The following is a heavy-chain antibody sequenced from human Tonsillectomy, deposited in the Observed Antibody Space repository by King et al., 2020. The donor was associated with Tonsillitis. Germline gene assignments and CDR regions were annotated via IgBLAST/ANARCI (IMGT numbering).Heavy chain of an antibody. Sequence: QLQESGPGLVKPSETLSLTCTVSGGSISSSSYYWGWIRQPPGKGLEWIGTIYYSGSTYYSPSLKSRVTISVDTSKNQFSLKLSSVTAADTAVYYCARAGYYDFWSGEPNFDYLGQGTLVTVSS. CDR3: ARAGYYDFWSGEPNFDY. CDR1: GGSISSSSYY. V-gene: IGHV4-39*01. J-gene: IGHJ4*02. D-gene: IGHD3-3*01. CDR2: IYYSGST.